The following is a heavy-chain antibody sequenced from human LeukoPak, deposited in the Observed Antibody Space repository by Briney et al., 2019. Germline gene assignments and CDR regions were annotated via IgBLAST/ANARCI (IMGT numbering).Heavy chain of an antibody. J-gene: IGHJ4*02. D-gene: IGHD2-2*01. CDR3: VKGSCSSAGSAACRLDD. Sequence: PGGSLRLSCSASGFTFSHYAMHWVRQAPGEGLESVSGIDSNGGSTYYADSVRGIFTISRDNSKNTLYLQMSSLRAEDTALYYCVKGSCSSAGSAACRLDDWGQGTLVIVSS. CDR2: IDSNGGST. V-gene: IGHV3-64D*06. CDR1: GFTFSHYA.